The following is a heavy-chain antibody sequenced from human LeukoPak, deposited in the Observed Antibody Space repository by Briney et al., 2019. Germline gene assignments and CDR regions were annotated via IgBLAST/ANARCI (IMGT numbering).Heavy chain of an antibody. CDR3: ARSQYSSSYYFDY. V-gene: IGHV4-34*01. D-gene: IGHD6-6*01. CDR1: GGSFSGYY. J-gene: IGHJ4*02. CDR2: INHSGST. Sequence: SETLSLTCAVYGGSFSGYYWSWIRLPPGKGLEWIGEINHSGSTNYNPSLKSRVTISVDTSKNQFSLKLSSVTAADTAVYYCARSQYSSSYYFDYWGQGTLVTVSS.